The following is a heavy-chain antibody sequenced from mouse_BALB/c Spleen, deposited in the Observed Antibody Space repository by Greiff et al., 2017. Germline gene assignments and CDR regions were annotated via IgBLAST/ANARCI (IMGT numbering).Heavy chain of an antibody. V-gene: IGHV1S137*01. CDR2: ISTYYGDA. CDR3: SMITTGAMDY. D-gene: IGHD2-4*01. Sequence: QVQLQQSGAELVRPGVSVKISCKGSGYTFTDYAMHWVKQSHAKSLEWIGVISTYYGDASYNQKFKGKATMTVDKSSSTAYMELARLTSEDSAIYYCSMITTGAMDYWGQGTSVTVSS. CDR1: GYTFTDYA. J-gene: IGHJ4*01.